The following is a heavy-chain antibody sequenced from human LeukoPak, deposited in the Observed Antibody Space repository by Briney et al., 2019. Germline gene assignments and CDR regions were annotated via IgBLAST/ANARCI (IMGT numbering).Heavy chain of an antibody. J-gene: IGHJ4*02. Sequence: SVKVSCKASGGTFSRYAISWVRQAPGQGLEWMGGIIPIFGTANYAQKFQGRVTITADEFTSTAYMELSSLRSEDTAVYYCARDRGGEYYFDYWGQGTLVNVSS. CDR2: IIPIFGTA. D-gene: IGHD3-16*01. V-gene: IGHV1-69*13. CDR1: GGTFSRYA. CDR3: ARDRGGEYYFDY.